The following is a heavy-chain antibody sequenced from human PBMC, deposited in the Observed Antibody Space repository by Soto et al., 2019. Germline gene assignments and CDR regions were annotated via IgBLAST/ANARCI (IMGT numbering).Heavy chain of an antibody. J-gene: IGHJ4*02. CDR2: ISGSGGST. CDR3: ARGYCSGGSCYPFLDY. Sequence: PGGSLRLSCAASGFTFSSYAMSWVRQAPGKGLEWVSAISGSGGSTYYADSVKGRSTISRDNSKNTLYLQMNSLRAEDTAVYYCARGYCSGGSCYPFLDYWGQGTLVTVSS. D-gene: IGHD2-15*01. CDR1: GFTFSSYA. V-gene: IGHV3-23*01.